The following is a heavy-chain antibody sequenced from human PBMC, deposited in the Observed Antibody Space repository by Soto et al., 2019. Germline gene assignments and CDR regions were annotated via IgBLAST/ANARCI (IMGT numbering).Heavy chain of an antibody. CDR3: TTAGDIVVLSSARISFDP. V-gene: IGHV3-15*01. Sequence: LSCAASGFTFSKAWMTWVRQAPGKGLEWIGRIRSKTDGGTIDYAASVKGRFTISRDDSQNMLYLQMNSLKTEDTAVYYCTTAGDIVVLSSARISFDPWGQGTLVTVSS. CDR2: IRSKTDGGTI. CDR1: GFTFSKAW. D-gene: IGHD2-2*01. J-gene: IGHJ5*02.